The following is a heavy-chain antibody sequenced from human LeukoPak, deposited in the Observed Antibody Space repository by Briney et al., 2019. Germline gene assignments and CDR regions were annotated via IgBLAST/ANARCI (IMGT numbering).Heavy chain of an antibody. V-gene: IGHV3-30*03. Sequence: PGRSLRLSCAASGFAFSTYGMHWVRQAPGKGLEWVAMTSRDGSDKYYADSVKGRFTISRDSAKNSLYLHMNSLRAEDTAVYYCARELERRAPYYYYNMDVWGQGTTVTVSS. J-gene: IGHJ6*02. D-gene: IGHD1-1*01. CDR2: TSRDGSDK. CDR1: GFAFSTYG. CDR3: ARELERRAPYYYYNMDV.